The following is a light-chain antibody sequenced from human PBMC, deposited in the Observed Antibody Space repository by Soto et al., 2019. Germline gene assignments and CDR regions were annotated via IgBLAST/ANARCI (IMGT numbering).Light chain of an antibody. CDR1: SSDIGGYNS. V-gene: IGLV2-8*01. Sequence: QSVLTQSPSASGSPGQSVTISCTGTSSDIGGYNSVSWYQQHPGKAPKVMIYDVTKRPSGVPDRFSGSKSGNTASLTVSALQPEDEDDYYCSSYTDRKTLVFGTGTKVTVL. CDR3: SSYTDRKTLV. CDR2: DVT. J-gene: IGLJ1*01.